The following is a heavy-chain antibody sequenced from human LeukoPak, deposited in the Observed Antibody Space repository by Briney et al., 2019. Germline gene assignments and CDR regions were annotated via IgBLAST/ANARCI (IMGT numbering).Heavy chain of an antibody. CDR3: AKSPQHWYFDL. Sequence: PGGTLRLSCAASGFTFSSYGMSWVRQAPGKGLEWVSAISGSGGSTYYADSVKGRFTISRDNSKNTLYLQMNSLKPDDTAVYYCAKSPQHWYFDLWGRGTLVTVSS. CDR2: ISGSGGST. CDR1: GFTFSSYG. J-gene: IGHJ2*01. V-gene: IGHV3-23*01.